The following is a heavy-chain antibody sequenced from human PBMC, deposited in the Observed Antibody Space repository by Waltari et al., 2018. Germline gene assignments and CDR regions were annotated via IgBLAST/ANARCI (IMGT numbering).Heavy chain of an antibody. J-gene: IGHJ3*02. CDR1: GFTFSSYR. CDR3: ASRPAFDI. V-gene: IGHV3-48*01. Sequence: EVQLVESGGGLVQPGGSLRLSCEASGFTFSSYRMNWVLQAPGKGLDWVSYISSSSIPIYYADSVKGRFTISRDNSKNSLYLQMNSLRAEDTAVYYCASRPAFDIWGQGTMVTVSS. CDR2: ISSSSIPI.